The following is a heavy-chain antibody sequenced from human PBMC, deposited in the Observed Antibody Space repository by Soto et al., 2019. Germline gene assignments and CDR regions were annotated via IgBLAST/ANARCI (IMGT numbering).Heavy chain of an antibody. Sequence: QVQLRESGPGLVKPSGTLFLTCAVSSGSVNSSNWWSWVRQPPGKGLEWIGEIYHGGSANYNPSLRSRVTMSVDKSKNQVFLQLSSVTAADTAVYYCARDPAAAGTFDDWGQGTLVTVSS. D-gene: IGHD6-13*01. CDR3: ARDPAAAGTFDD. J-gene: IGHJ4*02. CDR1: SGSVNSSNW. CDR2: IYHGGSA. V-gene: IGHV4-4*02.